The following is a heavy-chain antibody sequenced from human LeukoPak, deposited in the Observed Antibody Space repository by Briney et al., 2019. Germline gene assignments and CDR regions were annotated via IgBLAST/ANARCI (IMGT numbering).Heavy chain of an antibody. CDR3: APHGRSGSYSPFDY. CDR1: GFTFSSYA. CDR2: ISGSGGST. J-gene: IGHJ4*02. D-gene: IGHD1-26*01. Sequence: GGSLRLSCAASGFTFSSYAMSWVRQAPGKGLEWVSTISGSGGSTYYADSVKGRFTISRDNSKNTLYLQMNSLRAEDTAVYYCAPHGRSGSYSPFDYWGQGTLGTVSS. V-gene: IGHV3-23*01.